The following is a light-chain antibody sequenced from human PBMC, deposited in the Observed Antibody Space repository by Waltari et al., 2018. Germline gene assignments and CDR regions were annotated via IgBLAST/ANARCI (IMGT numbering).Light chain of an antibody. V-gene: IGKV3-11*01. CDR3: QQRSNWPPEFT. Sequence: EIVLTQSPATLSLSPGERATLPCRARQSVSSYFAWYQQKPGQAPRLLIYDASNRATGIPARFSGSGSGTDFTLTISSLEPEDFAVYYCQQRSNWPPEFTFGPGTKVDIK. CDR2: DAS. CDR1: QSVSSY. J-gene: IGKJ3*01.